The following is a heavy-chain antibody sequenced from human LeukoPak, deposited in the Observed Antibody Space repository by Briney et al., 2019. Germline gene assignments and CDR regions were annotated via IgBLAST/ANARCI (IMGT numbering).Heavy chain of an antibody. CDR1: GFTFSSYS. Sequence: PGGSLRLSCAASGFTFSSYSMNWVRQAPGKGLEWVSYISSSSSTIYYADSVKGRFTISRDNSKNTLYLQMNSLRAEDTAVYYCARELLLSFDYWGQGTLVTVSS. CDR2: ISSSSSTI. V-gene: IGHV3-48*01. CDR3: ARELLLSFDY. J-gene: IGHJ4*02. D-gene: IGHD1-26*01.